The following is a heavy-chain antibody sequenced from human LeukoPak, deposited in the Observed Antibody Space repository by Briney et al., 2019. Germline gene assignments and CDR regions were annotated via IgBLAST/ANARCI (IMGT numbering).Heavy chain of an antibody. CDR3: ASSTGPFDY. Sequence: PSETLSPTCTVSGGSISSSSYYWGWIRQPPGKGLEWIGSIYYSGSTYYNPSLKSRVTISVDTSKNQFSLKLSSVTAADTAVYYCASSTGPFDYWGQGTLVTVSS. CDR2: IYYSGST. CDR1: GGSISSSSYY. V-gene: IGHV4-39*01. J-gene: IGHJ4*02. D-gene: IGHD1-1*01.